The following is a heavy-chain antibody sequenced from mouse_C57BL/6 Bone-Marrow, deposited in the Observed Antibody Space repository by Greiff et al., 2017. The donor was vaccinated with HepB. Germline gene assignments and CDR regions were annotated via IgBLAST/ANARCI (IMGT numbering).Heavy chain of an antibody. V-gene: IGHV1-64*01. CDR3: ARKGIRGAY. CDR2: IHPNSGST. CDR1: GYTFTSYW. D-gene: IGHD3-3*01. Sequence: QVQLQQPGAELVKPWASVKLSCKASGYTFTSYWMHWVKQRPGQGLEWIGMIHPNSGSTNYNEKFKSKATLTVDKSSSTAYMQLSSLTSEDSAVYYCARKGIRGAYWGQGTLVTVSA. J-gene: IGHJ3*01.